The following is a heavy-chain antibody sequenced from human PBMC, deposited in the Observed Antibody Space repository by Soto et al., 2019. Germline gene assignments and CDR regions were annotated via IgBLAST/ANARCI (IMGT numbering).Heavy chain of an antibody. CDR1: GFTFSSYW. CDR2: IKQDGSEK. V-gene: IGHV3-7*05. D-gene: IGHD3-3*01. Sequence: PGGSLRLSFAASGFTFSSYWMSWVRQAPGKGLEWVANIKQDGSEKYYVDSVKGRFTISRDNAKNSLYLQMNSLRAEDTAVYYCARDRADYDFWSGLISLDYWGQGTLVTVSS. CDR3: ARDRADYDFWSGLISLDY. J-gene: IGHJ4*02.